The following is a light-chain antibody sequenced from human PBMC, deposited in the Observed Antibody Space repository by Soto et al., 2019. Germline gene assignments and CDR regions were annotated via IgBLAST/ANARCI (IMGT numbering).Light chain of an antibody. J-gene: IGKJ1*01. CDR3: QQYASSPRT. Sequence: EVVLTQSPGTLSLSPGERATLSCSASQSISSTYLTWYHQRPGQAPRLLIYDASRRATGIPDRFSGSGSGTDFSLTISRLEPEDFAVYYCQQYASSPRTFGQGTKVDIK. V-gene: IGKV3-20*01. CDR2: DAS. CDR1: QSISSTY.